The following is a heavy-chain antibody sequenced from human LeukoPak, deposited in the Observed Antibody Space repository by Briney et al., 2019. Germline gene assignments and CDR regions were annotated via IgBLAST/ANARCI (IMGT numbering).Heavy chain of an antibody. D-gene: IGHD1-26*01. Sequence: ASVKVSCKASGYTFTSYYLHWVRQAPGQGLEWMGIINPSGGSTSYAQKFQGRVTMTRDTSTSTVYMELSSLRSENTAVYYCARLGGSYFDYWGQGTLVTVSS. J-gene: IGHJ4*02. CDR3: ARLGGSYFDY. CDR1: GYTFTSYY. CDR2: INPSGGST. V-gene: IGHV1-46*01.